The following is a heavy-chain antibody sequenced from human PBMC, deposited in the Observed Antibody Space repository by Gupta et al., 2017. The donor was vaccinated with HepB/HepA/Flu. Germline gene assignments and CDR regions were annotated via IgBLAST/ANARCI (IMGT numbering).Heavy chain of an antibody. D-gene: IGHD3-3*01. CDR3: AVESPDAFDI. CDR2: IKKDGSEK. V-gene: IGHV3-7*01. J-gene: IGHJ3*02. CDR1: GLTFSRFL. Sequence: EVQLVESGRDLVQPGGSLRLSCVASGLTFSRFLMSWVRQTPGKGLEWVATIKKDGSEKYYVDSVKGRFTISRDNAKNSLYLQMNSLRAEDTAVYYCAVESPDAFDIWGQGTMVTVSS.